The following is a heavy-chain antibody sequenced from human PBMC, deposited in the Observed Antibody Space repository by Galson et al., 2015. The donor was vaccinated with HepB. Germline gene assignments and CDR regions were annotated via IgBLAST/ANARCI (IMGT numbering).Heavy chain of an antibody. J-gene: IGHJ3*01. CDR2: ISSNSRTI. V-gene: IGHV3-48*02. D-gene: IGHD6-19*01. CDR1: GFTFSSYN. CDR3: ARDRMGSSGWFGVDAFDL. Sequence: SLRLSCAASGFTFSSYNMNWVRQAPGKGLEWVSYISSNSRTIHYADSVKGRFTISRDKAENSLYLQMRSLRDEDTALYYCARDRMGSSGWFGVDAFDLWGQGTMVTVSS.